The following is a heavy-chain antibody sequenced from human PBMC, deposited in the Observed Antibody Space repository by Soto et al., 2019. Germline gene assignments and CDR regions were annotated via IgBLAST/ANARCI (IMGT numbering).Heavy chain of an antibody. D-gene: IGHD4-17*01. J-gene: IGHJ5*02. Sequence: SETLSLTCAVYGGSFSGYYWSWIRQPPGKGLEWIGEINHSGSTNYNPSLKSRVTISVDTSKNQFSLKLSSVTAADTAVYYCARSDRVTTDRNWFDPWGQGTLVTVSS. CDR3: ARSDRVTTDRNWFDP. V-gene: IGHV4-34*01. CDR2: INHSGST. CDR1: GGSFSGYY.